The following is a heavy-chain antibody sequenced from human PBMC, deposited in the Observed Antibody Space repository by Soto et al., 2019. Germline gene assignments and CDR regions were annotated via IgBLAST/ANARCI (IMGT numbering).Heavy chain of an antibody. CDR3: AKFPSLRFLEWPSNYFDY. J-gene: IGHJ4*02. CDR1: GFTFSSYA. V-gene: IGHV3-23*01. Sequence: GGSLRLSCAASGFTFSSYAMSWVRQAPGKGLEWVSVISGSGGSTHYADSVKGRFTISRDNSKNTLYLQMNSLRAEDTAVYYCAKFPSLRFLEWPSNYFDYWGQGTLVTVSS. D-gene: IGHD3-3*01. CDR2: ISGSGGST.